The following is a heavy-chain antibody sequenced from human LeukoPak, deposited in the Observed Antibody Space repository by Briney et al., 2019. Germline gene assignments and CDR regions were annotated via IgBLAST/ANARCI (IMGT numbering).Heavy chain of an antibody. Sequence: SETLSLTFMGSVGSIGSHQWSWIRQPPAEGLDGIGYIYYSGTTSYNPSLNSRVTISVDTSKNQFSLKLSSVTAAETAVYYCARDYYDSRGEAFDIWGLGTMVTVSS. CDR3: ARDYYDSRGEAFDI. J-gene: IGHJ3*02. CDR2: IYYSGTT. CDR1: VGSIGSHQ. D-gene: IGHD3-22*01. V-gene: IGHV4-59*11.